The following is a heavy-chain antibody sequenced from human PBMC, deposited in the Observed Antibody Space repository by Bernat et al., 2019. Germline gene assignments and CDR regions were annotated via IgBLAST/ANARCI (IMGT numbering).Heavy chain of an antibody. V-gene: IGHV3-23*01. CDR2: IDIGGGRT. CDR3: AKEEAPNDY. Sequence: EVKLLESGGGLVQPGGSLRLSCAVSGFTFSNSAMSWVRQAPGEGLEWVSSIDIGGGRTYYADSVKGRFTISRDNSNNTVFLQMNSLRAEDTAVYYCAKEEAPNDYWGQGTLVTVSS. CDR1: GFTFSNSA. J-gene: IGHJ4*02.